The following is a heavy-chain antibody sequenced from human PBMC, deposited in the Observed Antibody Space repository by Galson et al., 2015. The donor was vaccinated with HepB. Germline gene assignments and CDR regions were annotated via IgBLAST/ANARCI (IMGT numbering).Heavy chain of an antibody. CDR2: IYPGDSDT. CDR3: ASPKRGYSYGFDAVDI. CDR1: GYSFTSYW. J-gene: IGHJ3*02. D-gene: IGHD5-18*01. Sequence: QSGAEVKKPGESLKISCKGSGYSFTSYWIGWVRQMPGKGLEWMGIIYPGDSDTRYSPSFQGQVTISADKSISTAYLQWSSLKASDTAMYYCASPKRGYSYGFDAVDIWGQGTMVTVSS. V-gene: IGHV5-51*01.